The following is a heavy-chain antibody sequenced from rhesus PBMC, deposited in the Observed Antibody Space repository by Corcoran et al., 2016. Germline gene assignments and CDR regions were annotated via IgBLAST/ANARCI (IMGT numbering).Heavy chain of an antibody. D-gene: IGHD3-28*01. J-gene: IGHJ4*01. CDR3: ASVDYGSGFPDF. CDR2: IDFNTAST. Sequence: QVRLQQWGEGRVKHAETLSLTGAVEGGPIRDDFGNRNRRPAGKGLELIGNIDFNTASTNYNPSLKNRVTFSKDTSKNQFSLKLNSVTAADTSVYYCASVDYGSGFPDFWGQGVLVTVSS. V-gene: IGHV4-73*01. CDR1: GGPIRDDF.